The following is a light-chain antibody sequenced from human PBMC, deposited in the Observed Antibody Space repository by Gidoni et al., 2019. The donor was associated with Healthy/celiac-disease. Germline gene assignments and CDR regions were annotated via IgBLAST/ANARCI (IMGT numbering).Light chain of an antibody. J-gene: IGKJ2*01. CDR3: QQRSNWPPEYT. CDR2: DES. V-gene: IGKV3-11*01. Sequence: EIVLTQSPATLSLSPGARATLSCRASQSVSSYLAWYQQKPGQAHRLLIYDESNRATGIPARFSGSGSGTDFTLTISSREPEDFAVYYCQQRSNWPPEYTFGQGTKLEIK. CDR1: QSVSSY.